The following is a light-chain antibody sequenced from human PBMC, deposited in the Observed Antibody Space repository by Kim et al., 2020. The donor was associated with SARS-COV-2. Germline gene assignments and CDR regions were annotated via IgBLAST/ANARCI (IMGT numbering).Light chain of an antibody. Sequence: PGQKVTISCSGSNSNIGSKTVNWYQQLPGTAPKLLIYTDNLRPSGVPGRFSGSKSGISASLAISGLQSEDEADYYCASCDDSLNGPVFGGGTQLTVL. CDR3: ASCDDSLNGPV. CDR1: NSNIGSKT. CDR2: TDN. J-gene: IGLJ3*02. V-gene: IGLV1-44*01.